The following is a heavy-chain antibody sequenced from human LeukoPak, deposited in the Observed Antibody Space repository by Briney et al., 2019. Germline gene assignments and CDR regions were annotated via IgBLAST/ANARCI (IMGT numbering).Heavy chain of an antibody. Sequence: GASVTVSCKASGYTFTGYYLHWVRQAPGQGREWMGWINPNSGGTNSAQKFQGRVTMTRDTSITTAYMEMSRLRYDDTAVYYCARDILYSSGHWGLDVWGQGTTVTVSS. D-gene: IGHD6-19*01. CDR1: GYTFTGYY. CDR2: INPNSGGT. CDR3: ARDILYSSGHWGLDV. J-gene: IGHJ6*02. V-gene: IGHV1-2*02.